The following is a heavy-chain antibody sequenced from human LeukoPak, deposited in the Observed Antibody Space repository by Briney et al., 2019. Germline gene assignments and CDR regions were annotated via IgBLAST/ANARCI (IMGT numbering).Heavy chain of an antibody. Sequence: RPSETLSLTCTVSGGSISSYYWSWIRQPPGKGLEWIGYIYYTGSTYYNPSLKSRVSISLDTSKNQFSLKLSSVTAADTAVYYCARRIVTAGIDFDCWGQGTLVTVSS. CDR3: ARRIVTAGIDFDC. D-gene: IGHD2-2*01. CDR2: IYYTGST. CDR1: GGSISSYY. J-gene: IGHJ4*02. V-gene: IGHV4-59*08.